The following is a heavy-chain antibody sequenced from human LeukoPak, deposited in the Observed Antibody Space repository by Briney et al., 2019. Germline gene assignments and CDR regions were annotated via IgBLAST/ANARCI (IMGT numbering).Heavy chain of an antibody. CDR2: IHPEGNEK. CDR1: GFTFSSYA. V-gene: IGHV3-7*04. J-gene: IGHJ4*02. CDR3: ARGDDFSGDY. D-gene: IGHD3/OR15-3a*01. Sequence: GGSLRLSCAASGFTFSSYAMSWVRQAPGKGLEWVANIHPEGNEKYHVDSVKGRFTISRDNAKNFLHLQMDSLRVEDTAVYYCARGDDFSGDYWGQGTLVTVSS.